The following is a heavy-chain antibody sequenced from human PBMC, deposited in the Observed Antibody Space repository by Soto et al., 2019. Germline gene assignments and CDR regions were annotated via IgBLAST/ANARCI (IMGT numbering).Heavy chain of an antibody. J-gene: IGHJ4*01. CDR3: TTWRREKACTSVSCYGDGDY. V-gene: IGHV3-15*02. Sequence: EVPLVESGGALVKPGESLTLSCAASGFTFNSAWMTWVRQAPGKGLEWVGRIKSWTDGGRVDTAAHVKGRFTISRDDSKNTFYLQTNSLKSEDTAVYYCTTWRREKACTSVSCYGDGDYWGHRTLVTVTS. CDR2: IKSWTDGGRV. D-gene: IGHD2-2*01. CDR1: GFTFNSAW.